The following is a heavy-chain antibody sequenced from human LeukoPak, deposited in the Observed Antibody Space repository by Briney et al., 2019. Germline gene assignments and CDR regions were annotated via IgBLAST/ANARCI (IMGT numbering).Heavy chain of an antibody. Sequence: KTGGSLRLSCAASGFTFSNAWMNWVRQAPGKGLEWVSSISTSSRYIYYKDSVRGRFTISRDDAKNSLYLEMNSLRAEDTAVYYCARADCSSSTCYLRRSWFDPWGQGTLVTVSS. J-gene: IGHJ5*02. CDR1: GFTFSNAW. V-gene: IGHV3-21*01. CDR2: ISTSSRYI. D-gene: IGHD2-2*01. CDR3: ARADCSSSTCYLRRSWFDP.